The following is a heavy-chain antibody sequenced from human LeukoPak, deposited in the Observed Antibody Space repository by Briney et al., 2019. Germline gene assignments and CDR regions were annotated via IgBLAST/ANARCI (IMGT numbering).Heavy chain of an antibody. CDR1: GYTLTELS. V-gene: IGHV1-24*01. CDR2: FDPEDGET. Sequence: VASVKVSCKVSGYTLTELSMHWVRQAPGEGLEWMGGFDPEDGETIYAQKFQGRVTMTEDTSTDTAYMELSSLRSEDTAVYYCARASYTAMAPGMPWGQGTLVTVSS. J-gene: IGHJ5*02. D-gene: IGHD5-18*01. CDR3: ARASYTAMAPGMP.